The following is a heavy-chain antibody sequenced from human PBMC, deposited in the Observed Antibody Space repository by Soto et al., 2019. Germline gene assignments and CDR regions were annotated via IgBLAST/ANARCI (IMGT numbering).Heavy chain of an antibody. CDR3: ATLTTVTTFDY. D-gene: IGHD4-4*01. CDR2: ISYDGSNK. Sequence: QVQLVESGGGVVQPGRSLRLSCAASGFTFSSYAMHWVRQAPGKGLEWVAVISYDGSNKYYADSVKGRFTISRDNSKNTLYLQINSLRAEDTAVYYCATLTTVTTFDYWGQGTLVTVSS. V-gene: IGHV3-30-3*01. CDR1: GFTFSSYA. J-gene: IGHJ4*02.